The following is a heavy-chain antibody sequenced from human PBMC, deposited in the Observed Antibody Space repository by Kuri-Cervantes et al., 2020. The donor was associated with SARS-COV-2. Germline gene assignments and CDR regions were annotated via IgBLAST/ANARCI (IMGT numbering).Heavy chain of an antibody. V-gene: IGHV3-23*01. CDR1: GFTFSSYA. J-gene: IGHJ4*02. CDR3: AKNPYYDFWSGLYFDS. CDR2: ISGSGGGT. Sequence: GESLKISCAASGFTFSSYAMSWGRQAPGKGLEWVSGISGSGGGTDYADSVQGRFTISRDNSKNTLYLEMNGLGGEDTAVYFCAKNPYYDFWSGLYFDSWGQGTLVTVSS. D-gene: IGHD3-3*01.